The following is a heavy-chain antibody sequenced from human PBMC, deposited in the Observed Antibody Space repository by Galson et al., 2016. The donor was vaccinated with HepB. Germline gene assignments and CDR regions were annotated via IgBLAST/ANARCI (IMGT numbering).Heavy chain of an antibody. CDR2: INTSSGRT. CDR1: GYTFSSHY. J-gene: IGHJ6*02. CDR3: ARDSSDWSLPSGLYGMDV. V-gene: IGHV1-46*01. Sequence: SVKVSCKASGYTFSSHYMHWVRQAPGEGLEWMGVINTSSGRTNNAQRFQARVSMTRDTSTTTVYMEMTSLRAEDTAIYYCARDSSDWSLPSGLYGMDVWGPGTTVSVSS. D-gene: IGHD6-19*01.